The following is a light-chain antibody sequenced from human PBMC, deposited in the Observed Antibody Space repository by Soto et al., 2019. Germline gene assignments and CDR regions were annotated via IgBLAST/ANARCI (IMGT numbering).Light chain of an antibody. CDR3: HQRSNWPPST. V-gene: IGKV3-11*01. CDR1: QSVSVY. CDR2: DAS. J-gene: IGKJ5*01. Sequence: EVVLTQSPATLSLSPGERATLSCRASQSVSVYLAWYQQKPGQAPRLLIYDASNRATGIPARFSGSGSGTDFPLTISSLEPEDFAVYYCHQRSNWPPSTFGQGTRLEIK.